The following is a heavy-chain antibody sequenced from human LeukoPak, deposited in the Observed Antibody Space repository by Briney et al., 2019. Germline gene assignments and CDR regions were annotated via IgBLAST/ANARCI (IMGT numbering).Heavy chain of an antibody. J-gene: IGHJ6*03. V-gene: IGHV3-21*01. D-gene: IGHD6-19*01. CDR3: ARAEQWLGYMDV. Sequence: GGSLRLSCAASGFTFSSYSMNWVHQAPGKGLEWVSFISSSRSYIYYADSVKGRFTISRDNAKNSLYLQMNSLRAEDTAVYYCARAEQWLGYMDVWGKGTTVTVSS. CDR1: GFTFSSYS. CDR2: ISSSRSYI.